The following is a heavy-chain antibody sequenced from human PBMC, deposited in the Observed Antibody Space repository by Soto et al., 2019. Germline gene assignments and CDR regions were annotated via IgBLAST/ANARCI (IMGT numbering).Heavy chain of an antibody. CDR3: ARGRISHWCLDV. CDR1: GFTFSSYA. J-gene: IGHJ6*02. D-gene: IGHD2-8*02. CDR2: ISYDGSNQ. V-gene: IGHV3-30-3*01. Sequence: GGSLRLSCAASGFTFSSYAIHWVRQAPGKGLEWVAVISYDGSNQYYADSVKGRFTISRDNSENTQYLQMNSLRPEDTALYYCARGRISHWCLDVWGPGTTVTVSS.